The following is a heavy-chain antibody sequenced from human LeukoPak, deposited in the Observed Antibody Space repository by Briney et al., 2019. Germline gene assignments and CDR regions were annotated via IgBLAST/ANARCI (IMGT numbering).Heavy chain of an antibody. CDR2: IRYDGSNK. Sequence: GGSLRLSCAASGFTCSSYGMHWVRQAPGKGLEWVAFIRYDGSNKYYADSVKGRFTISRDNSKNTLYLQMNSLRAEDTAVYYCAKDQGIVVVPAANNWFDPWGQGTLVTVSS. V-gene: IGHV3-30*02. CDR3: AKDQGIVVVPAANNWFDP. CDR1: GFTCSSYG. D-gene: IGHD2-2*01. J-gene: IGHJ5*02.